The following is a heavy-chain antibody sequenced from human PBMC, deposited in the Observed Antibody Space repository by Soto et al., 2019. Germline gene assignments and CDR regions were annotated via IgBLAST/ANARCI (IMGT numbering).Heavy chain of an antibody. CDR2: INPNSGGT. CDR1: GYTFTGYY. D-gene: IGHD6-13*01. J-gene: IGHJ3*02. V-gene: IGHV1-2*04. Sequence: ASVKVSCKASGYTFTGYYMHWVRQAPGQGLEWMGWINPNSGGTNYAQKFQGWVTMTRDTSISTAYMELSRLRSDDTAVYYCAREQSQYSSSWYRNAFDIWGQGTMVIVSS. CDR3: AREQSQYSSSWYRNAFDI.